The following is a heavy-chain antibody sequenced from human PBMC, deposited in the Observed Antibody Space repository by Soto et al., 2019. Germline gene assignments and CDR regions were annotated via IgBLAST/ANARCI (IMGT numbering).Heavy chain of an antibody. Sequence: SETLSLTCTVSGGSISSYYWIWIRQPPGKGLEWIGYIYYSGSTNYNPSLKSRVTISVDTSKNQFSLKLSSVTAADTAVYYCARQDSSSWYEGNNWFDPWGQGTLVTVSS. V-gene: IGHV4-59*08. CDR3: ARQDSSSWYEGNNWFDP. CDR1: GGSISSYY. D-gene: IGHD6-13*01. J-gene: IGHJ5*02. CDR2: IYYSGST.